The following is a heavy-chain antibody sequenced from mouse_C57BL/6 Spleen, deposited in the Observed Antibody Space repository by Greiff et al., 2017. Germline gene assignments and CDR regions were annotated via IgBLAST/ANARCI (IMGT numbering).Heavy chain of an antibody. CDR2: INPSNGGT. CDR3: ARGYGSSYEWYFDV. D-gene: IGHD1-1*01. Sequence: QVQLQQPGTELVKPGASVKLSCKASGYTFTSYWMHWVKQRPGQGLEWIGNINPSNGGTNYNEKFKGKATLTVDKSSSTAYMQLSSLTSEDSAVYYCARGYGSSYEWYFDVWGTGTTVTVSS. CDR1: GYTFTSYW. V-gene: IGHV1-53*01. J-gene: IGHJ1*03.